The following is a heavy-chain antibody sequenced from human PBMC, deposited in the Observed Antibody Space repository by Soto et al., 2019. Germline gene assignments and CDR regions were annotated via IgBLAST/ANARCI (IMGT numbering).Heavy chain of an antibody. J-gene: IGHJ4*01. Sequence: GASVKVSCKASGYTFTGYYMHWVRQAPGQGLEWMGWINPNSGGTNYAQKFQGWVTMTRDTSIRTAYMELSRLRSDDTAVYYCARARVRQWLVFDYWGHGTLVTVSS. D-gene: IGHD6-19*01. V-gene: IGHV1-2*04. CDR1: GYTFTGYY. CDR2: INPNSGGT. CDR3: ARARVRQWLVFDY.